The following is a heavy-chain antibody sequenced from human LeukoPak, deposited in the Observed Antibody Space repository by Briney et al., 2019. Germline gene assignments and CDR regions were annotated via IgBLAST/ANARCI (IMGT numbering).Heavy chain of an antibody. J-gene: IGHJ4*02. CDR3: AKDIAQGYTFGSIEQDY. D-gene: IGHD5-18*01. Sequence: GGSLRLSCAASGVAFSNYAMSWVRQAPGKGLEWVAAISERGDGTYYAGSMKGRFTISRDNAKNMVYLQINSLRAEDTAIYYCAKDIAQGYTFGSIEQDYWGQGTLVTVSS. CDR2: ISERGDGT. V-gene: IGHV3-23*01. CDR1: GVAFSNYA.